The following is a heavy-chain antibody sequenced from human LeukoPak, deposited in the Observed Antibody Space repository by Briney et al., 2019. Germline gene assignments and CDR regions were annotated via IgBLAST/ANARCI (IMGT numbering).Heavy chain of an antibody. V-gene: IGHV3-30*18. CDR1: RLTFSFYG. CDR3: AKDKSGSSQHFDS. Sequence: GGSLTLSCTVSRLTFSFYGVLWVRQAPGKGLEWVAYISYDGSSKYYADSVKGRCTISRDNSKNTLYLQMNRLIDADTAVYYCAKDKSGSSQHFDSWGQGTLVTVSA. CDR2: ISYDGSSK. D-gene: IGHD2-15*01. J-gene: IGHJ4*02.